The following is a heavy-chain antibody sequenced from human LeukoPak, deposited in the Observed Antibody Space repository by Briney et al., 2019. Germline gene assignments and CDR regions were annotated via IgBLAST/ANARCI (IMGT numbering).Heavy chain of an antibody. Sequence: PGGSLRLSCEVSGFTFSSYTMNWVRQAPGKGLEWVSSISSSSSYIYYADSVKGRFTISRDNAKNSLYLQMNNLRAEDTAVYYCARTLRTTVNWYFDLWGRGTLVTVSS. CDR2: ISSSSSYI. CDR3: ARTLRTTVNWYFDL. J-gene: IGHJ2*01. D-gene: IGHD4-17*01. V-gene: IGHV3-21*01. CDR1: GFTFSSYT.